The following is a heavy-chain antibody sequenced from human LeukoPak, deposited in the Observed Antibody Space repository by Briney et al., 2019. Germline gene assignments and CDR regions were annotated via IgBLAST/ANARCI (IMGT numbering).Heavy chain of an antibody. J-gene: IGHJ5*02. CDR2: INYSGST. Sequence: KPSQTLSLTCSVSAGSISSDNYQWSWVRQPPGKGLEWIGYINYSGSTYYNPSLKSRVTISVDTSNNQFSLRLSSVTAADTAVYSCARYVSGSTWFDPWGQGTLVTVSS. D-gene: IGHD3-10*01. CDR3: ARYVSGSTWFDP. CDR1: AGSISSDNYQ. V-gene: IGHV4-30-4*01.